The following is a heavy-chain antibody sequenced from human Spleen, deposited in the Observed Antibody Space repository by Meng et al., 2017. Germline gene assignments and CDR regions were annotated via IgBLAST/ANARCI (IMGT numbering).Heavy chain of an antibody. CDR3: ARDEDISAAGKLFGDY. Sequence: LLRLGPRVQNTGALVQATCKASGYTSPHYGLPWCRPAPVQGLESMGRINPKSGDKHYAHRFQGRVTMTGDTSISTAYMELSGLRSDDTAMYYCARDEDISAAGKLFGDYWGQGTLVTVSS. V-gene: IGHV1-2*06. CDR1: GYTSPHYG. D-gene: IGHD6-13*01. J-gene: IGHJ4*02. CDR2: INPKSGDK.